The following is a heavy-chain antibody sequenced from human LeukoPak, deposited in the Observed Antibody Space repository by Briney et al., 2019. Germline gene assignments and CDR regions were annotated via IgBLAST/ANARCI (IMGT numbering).Heavy chain of an antibody. CDR1: GFTFGNYA. CDR2: ITHNGGTQ. V-gene: IGHV3-30-3*01. D-gene: IGHD1-26*01. J-gene: IGHJ4*02. CDR3: ARDAQSGAFSDFDY. Sequence: GTSLRLFSEASGFTFGNYAIHWVRQVPGEGLEWVAIITHNGGTQYYADSVKGRFTISRDNSQSTVFLQMNSLRPEDTAVYYCARDAQSGAFSDFDYWGQGTLVTVSS.